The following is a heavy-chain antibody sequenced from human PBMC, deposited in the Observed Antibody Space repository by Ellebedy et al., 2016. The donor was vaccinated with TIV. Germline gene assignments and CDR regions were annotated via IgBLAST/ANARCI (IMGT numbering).Heavy chain of an antibody. V-gene: IGHV1-2*02. CDR1: GYTFTGYY. J-gene: IGHJ5*02. D-gene: IGHD6-6*01. CDR2: INPNSGGT. CDR3: ARDPARSSSSEFDP. Sequence: AASVKVSCKASGYTFTGYYMHWVRQAPGQGLEWMGWINPNSGGTNYAQKFQGRVTMTRDTSISTAYMELSRLRSDDTAVYYCARDPARSSSSEFDPWGQGTLVTVSS.